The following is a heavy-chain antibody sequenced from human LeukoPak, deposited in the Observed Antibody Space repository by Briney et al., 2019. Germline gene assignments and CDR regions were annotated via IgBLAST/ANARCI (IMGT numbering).Heavy chain of an antibody. CDR3: ARQKDSSSGDYYYMDV. D-gene: IGHD6-6*01. J-gene: IGHJ6*03. CDR2: IIPIFGTA. V-gene: IGHV1-69*05. Sequence: ASVKVSCKASGGTFSSYAISWVRQAPGQGLEWMGGIIPIFGTANYAQKFQGRVTITTDESMSTAYMELSSLRSEDTAVYYCARQKDSSSGDYYYMDVWGKGTTVTVSS. CDR1: GGTFSSYA.